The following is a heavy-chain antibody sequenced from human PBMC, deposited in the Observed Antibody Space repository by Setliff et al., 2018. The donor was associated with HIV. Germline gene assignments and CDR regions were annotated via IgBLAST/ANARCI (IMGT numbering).Heavy chain of an antibody. D-gene: IGHD3-3*01. CDR1: GGSISSSSYS. J-gene: IGHJ4*02. CDR2: LYYSGST. V-gene: IGHV4-39*07. CDR3: ARASIIGVAFDF. Sequence: SETLSLTCTVSGGSISSSSYSWGWIRQPPGKGLEWIGNLYYSGSTYYNPSLKSRVTTSVDPSKSQSSLKLTSVTAADTAVYYCARASIIGVAFDFWGQGTLVTVTS.